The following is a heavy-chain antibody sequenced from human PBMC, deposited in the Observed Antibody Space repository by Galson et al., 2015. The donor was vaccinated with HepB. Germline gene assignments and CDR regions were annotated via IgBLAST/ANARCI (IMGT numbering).Heavy chain of an antibody. V-gene: IGHV5-51*01. J-gene: IGHJ4*02. CDR3: ARHLPRRYYGSGLTLSDY. CDR1: GYSFTSYW. Sequence: QSGAEVKKPGESLKISCKGSGYSFTSYWIGWVRQMPGKGLEWMGIIYPGDSDTRYSPSFQGQVTISADKSISTAYLQWSSLKASDTAMYYCARHLPRRYYGSGLTLSDYWGQGTLVTVSS. D-gene: IGHD3-10*01. CDR2: IYPGDSDT.